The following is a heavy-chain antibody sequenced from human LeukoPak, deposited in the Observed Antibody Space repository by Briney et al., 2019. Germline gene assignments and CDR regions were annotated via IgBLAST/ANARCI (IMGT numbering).Heavy chain of an antibody. CDR3: VRVWDLPFDY. CDR2: ISPNSGDT. Sequence: GASVKVSCKASGYTFTGYYIHWVRQAPGQGLEWMGWISPNSGDTNYAQKFQGRVTMTRDMSISTAYMELGRLTSDDTAVYYCVRVWDLPFDYWGQGTLVTVSS. D-gene: IGHD1-26*01. V-gene: IGHV1-2*02. J-gene: IGHJ4*02. CDR1: GYTFTGYY.